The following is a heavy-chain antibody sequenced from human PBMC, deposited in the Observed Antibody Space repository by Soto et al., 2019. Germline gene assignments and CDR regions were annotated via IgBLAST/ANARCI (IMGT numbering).Heavy chain of an antibody. CDR1: GADINTYS. V-gene: IGHV4-4*07. CDR3: ARDREAGYNFYYGMDV. CDR2: IYTSASI. J-gene: IGHJ6*02. D-gene: IGHD6-19*01. Sequence: SETLSLTCSVSGADINTYSWTWIRQPAGKGLEWIGRIYTSASINYNPSLRGRVALSVDTSTNQVSLKLASVTAADTAVYYCARDREAGYNFYYGMDVWGQGTTVTVSS.